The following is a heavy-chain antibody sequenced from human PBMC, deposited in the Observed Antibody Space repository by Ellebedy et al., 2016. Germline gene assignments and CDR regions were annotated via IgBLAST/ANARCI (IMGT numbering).Heavy chain of an antibody. Sequence: ASVKVSXXASGYTFTGYYMHWVRQAPGQGLEWMGWINPNSGGTNYAQKFQGWVTMTRDTSISTAYMELSRLRSDDTAVYYCARVYGDYWFDPWGQGTLVTVSS. V-gene: IGHV1-2*04. CDR1: GYTFTGYY. CDR2: INPNSGGT. D-gene: IGHD4-17*01. J-gene: IGHJ5*02. CDR3: ARVYGDYWFDP.